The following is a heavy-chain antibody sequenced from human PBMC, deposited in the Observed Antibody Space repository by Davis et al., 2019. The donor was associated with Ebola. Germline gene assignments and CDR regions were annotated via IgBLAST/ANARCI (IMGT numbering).Heavy chain of an antibody. V-gene: IGHV1-69*04. CDR3: ARGGGELTYFDY. J-gene: IGHJ4*02. CDR1: GGTFSSYA. Sequence: SVKVSCKASGGTFSSYAISWVRQAPGQGLEWMGRIIPILGIANYAQKFQGRVTITADKSTSTAYMELSSLRSEDTAVYYCARGGGELTYFDYWGQGTLVTVSS. D-gene: IGHD1-26*01. CDR2: IIPILGIA.